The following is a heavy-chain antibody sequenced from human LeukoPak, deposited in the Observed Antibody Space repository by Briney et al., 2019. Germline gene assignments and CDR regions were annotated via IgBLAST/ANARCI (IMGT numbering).Heavy chain of an antibody. CDR1: GGSISSSSYH. D-gene: IGHD3-10*02. Sequence: PSETLSLTCTVSGGSISSSSYHWGWIRQPPGKGLEWIGSIYYSGSTYYNPSLKSRVTIAVDTSKNQFSLKLSSVTAADTAVYYCARLDEEGYYVPSYWGQGTLVTVSS. CDR2: IYYSGST. V-gene: IGHV4-39*01. CDR3: ARLDEEGYYVPSY. J-gene: IGHJ4*02.